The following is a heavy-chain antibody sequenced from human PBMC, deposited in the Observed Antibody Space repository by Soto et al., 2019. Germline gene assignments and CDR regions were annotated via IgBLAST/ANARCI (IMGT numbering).Heavy chain of an antibody. CDR2: ISGSGGST. V-gene: IGHV3-23*01. Sequence: GGSLRLSCAASGFTFSSYAMSWVRQAPGKGLEWVSAISGSGGSTYYADSVKGRFTISRDNSKNTLYLQMNSLRAEDTAVYYCAKVRAVAGPTYNGFDPWGQGTLVTVSS. CDR3: AKVRAVAGPTYNGFDP. J-gene: IGHJ5*02. CDR1: GFTFSSYA. D-gene: IGHD6-19*01.